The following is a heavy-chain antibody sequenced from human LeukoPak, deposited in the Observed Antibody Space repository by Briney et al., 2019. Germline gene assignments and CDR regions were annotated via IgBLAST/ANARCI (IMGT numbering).Heavy chain of an antibody. V-gene: IGHV3-15*01. CDR1: GFTFTHAW. Sequence: GGSLRLSCAASGFTFTHAWMSWVRQAPGKGLEWVGRIKSKTDGGTTDYAAPVEGRFTISRDDSKNALYLQMNSLKTEDTAVYYCTTMDWSDSRSTIWGQGTLVTVSS. CDR3: TTMDWSDSRSTI. J-gene: IGHJ4*02. D-gene: IGHD2-2*01. CDR2: IKSKTDGGTT.